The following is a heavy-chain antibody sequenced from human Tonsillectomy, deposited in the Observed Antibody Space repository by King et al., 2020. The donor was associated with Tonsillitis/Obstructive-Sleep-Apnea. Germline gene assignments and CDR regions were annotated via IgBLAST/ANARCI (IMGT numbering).Heavy chain of an antibody. Sequence: VQLVESGGGVVQPGRSLRLSCAASGFTFSSYAMHWVRQAPGKGLEWVAVISYDGSNKYYADSVKGRFTISRDNSKNTLYPQMNSLRAEDTAVYYCARDVPYCSSTSCYLPYYWGQGTLVTVSS. D-gene: IGHD2-2*01. CDR3: ARDVPYCSSTSCYLPYY. CDR2: ISYDGSNK. J-gene: IGHJ4*02. V-gene: IGHV3-30*04. CDR1: GFTFSSYA.